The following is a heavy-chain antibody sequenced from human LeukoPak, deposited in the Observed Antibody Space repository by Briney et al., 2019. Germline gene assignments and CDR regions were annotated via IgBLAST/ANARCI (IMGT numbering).Heavy chain of an antibody. CDR3: ARGILFRRTESINSMTRGIDY. Sequence: ASVKVSCKASGYTLTNYDLNWVRQATGQGLEWMGWMSPNSGNTGYAQKFQGRVTMTRNTSINIAYMELSSLRSEDTAVYYCARGILFRRTESINSMTRGIDYWGQGTLVTVSS. V-gene: IGHV1-8*01. J-gene: IGHJ4*02. D-gene: IGHD2/OR15-2a*01. CDR1: GYTLTNYD. CDR2: MSPNSGNT.